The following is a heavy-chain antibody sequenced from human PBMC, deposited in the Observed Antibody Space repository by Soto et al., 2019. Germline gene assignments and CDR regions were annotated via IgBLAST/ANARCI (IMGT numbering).Heavy chain of an antibody. CDR1: GFTFSSYA. J-gene: IGHJ6*02. D-gene: IGHD2-8*01. Sequence: GGSLRLSCAASGFTFSSYAMSWVRQAPGKGLEWVSAISGSGGSTYYADSVKGRFTISRDNSKNTLYLQMNSLRAEDTAVYYCAKPPSVAMVYALYYYYGMDVWGQGTTVTVSS. CDR3: AKPPSVAMVYALYYYYGMDV. CDR2: ISGSGGST. V-gene: IGHV3-23*01.